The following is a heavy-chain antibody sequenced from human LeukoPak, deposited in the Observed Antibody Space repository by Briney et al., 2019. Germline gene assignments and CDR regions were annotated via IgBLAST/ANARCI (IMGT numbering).Heavy chain of an antibody. CDR2: IWFDKNQ. Sequence: GGSLRLSCAASGFILNDYGMHWVRQAPGKGLEWVADIWFDKNQHFADSVKGRFAISRDNAKNTLYLQVNNLRAEDTAVYYCARGPNSNWSGLDFWGQGTLLTVSS. V-gene: IGHV3-33*03. D-gene: IGHD6-6*01. J-gene: IGHJ4*02. CDR3: ARGPNSNWSGLDF. CDR1: GFILNDYG.